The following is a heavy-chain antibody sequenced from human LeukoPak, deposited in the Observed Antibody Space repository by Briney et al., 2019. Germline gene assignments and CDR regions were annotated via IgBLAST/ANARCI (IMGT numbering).Heavy chain of an antibody. CDR3: ARGYTTGYSSSWYYFDY. D-gene: IGHD6-13*01. CDR2: IYYSGST. V-gene: IGHV4-61*01. Sequence: TSETLSLTCTVSGGSVSSGTYYWSWIRQPPGKGLEWIGYIYYSGSTNYNPSLKSRVTISVDTSKNQFSLKLSSVTAADTAVYYCARGYTTGYSSSWYYFDYWGQGTLVTVSS. J-gene: IGHJ4*02. CDR1: GGSVSSGTYY.